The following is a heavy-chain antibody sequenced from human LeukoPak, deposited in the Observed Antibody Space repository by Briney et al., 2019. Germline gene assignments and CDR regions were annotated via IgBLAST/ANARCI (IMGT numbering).Heavy chain of an antibody. V-gene: IGHV4-61*02. CDR3: ARDIVATTPNNWFDP. CDR1: GGSISSGSYC. J-gene: IGHJ5*02. CDR2: IYTSGST. D-gene: IGHD5-12*01. Sequence: SETLSLTCTVSGGSISSGSYCWSWIRQPAGKGLEWIGRIYTSGSTNYNPSLKSRVTISVDTSKNQFSLKLSSVTAADTAVYYCARDIVATTPNNWFDPWGQGTLVTVSS.